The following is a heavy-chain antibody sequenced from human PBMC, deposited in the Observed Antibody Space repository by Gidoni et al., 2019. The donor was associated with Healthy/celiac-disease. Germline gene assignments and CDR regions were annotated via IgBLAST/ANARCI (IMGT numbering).Heavy chain of an antibody. CDR1: GFSLSTSGVG. CDR3: AHTYYDFWSGMTNPLGFDY. V-gene: IGHV2-5*02. Sequence: QITLKESGPTLVKHTQTLTLTFTFSGFSLSTSGVGVGWIRQPPGKALEWLALIYWDDDKRYSPSLKSRLTITKDTSKNQVVLTMTNMDPVDTATYYCAHTYYDFWSGMTNPLGFDYWGQGTLVTVSS. CDR2: IYWDDDK. J-gene: IGHJ4*02. D-gene: IGHD3-3*01.